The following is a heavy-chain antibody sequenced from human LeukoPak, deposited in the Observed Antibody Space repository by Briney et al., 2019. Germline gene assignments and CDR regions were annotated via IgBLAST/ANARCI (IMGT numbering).Heavy chain of an antibody. CDR1: GGSISSSSYY. D-gene: IGHD3-3*01. V-gene: IGHV4-39*07. J-gene: IGHJ4*02. CDR2: IYYSGST. Sequence: PSETLSLTCTVSGGSISSSSYYWGWIRQPPGKGLEWIGSIYYSGSTYYNPSLKSRVTISVDTSKNQFSLKLSSVTAADTAVYYCARDLPRGYYDFWSGQYRDYWGQGTLVTVSS. CDR3: ARDLPRGYYDFWSGQYRDY.